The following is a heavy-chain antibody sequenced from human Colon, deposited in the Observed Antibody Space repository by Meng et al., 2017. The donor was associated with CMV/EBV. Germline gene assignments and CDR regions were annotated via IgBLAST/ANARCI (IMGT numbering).Heavy chain of an antibody. CDR1: GFTVSSNY. V-gene: IGHV3-53*01. D-gene: IGHD6-13*01. CDR3: ARTPSEGSSWYHYYYYYGMDV. CDR2: IYSGGST. J-gene: IGHJ6*02. Sequence: GGSLRLSCAASGFTVSSNYMSWVRQAPGKGLEWVSVIYSGGSTYYADSVKGRFTISRDNSKNTLYLQMNSLRAEDTAVYYCARTPSEGSSWYHYYYYYGMDVWGQGTMVTVSS.